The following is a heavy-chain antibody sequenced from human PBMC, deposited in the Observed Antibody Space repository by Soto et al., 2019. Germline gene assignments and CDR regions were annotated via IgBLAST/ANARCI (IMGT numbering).Heavy chain of an antibody. CDR1: GFTFNSYS. Sequence: GSLRISCAASGFTFNSYSMNWVRTAKGKGLDWVSSISSSSSYIYYADSVKGRFTISRDNAKNSLYLQMNSLRAEDTAVYYCARDSSAAANKLFDYWGQGTLVTVSS. J-gene: IGHJ4*02. V-gene: IGHV3-21*01. CDR3: ARDSSAAANKLFDY. CDR2: ISSSSSYI. D-gene: IGHD6-13*01.